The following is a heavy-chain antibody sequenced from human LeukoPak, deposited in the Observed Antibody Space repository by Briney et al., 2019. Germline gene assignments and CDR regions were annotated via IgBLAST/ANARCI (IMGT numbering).Heavy chain of an antibody. CDR2: INGDGSGT. J-gene: IGHJ4*02. V-gene: IGHV3-74*01. Sequence: GGSLRLSCGASGFTLSTYWMHWVRQAPGKGLVWVSGINGDGSGTSNADSVKGRFTISRDNAKNTLSLQMNSLRAEDTAVYYCAREGSGTFAYWGQGTLVTVSS. CDR1: GFTLSTYW. D-gene: IGHD6-25*01. CDR3: AREGSGTFAY.